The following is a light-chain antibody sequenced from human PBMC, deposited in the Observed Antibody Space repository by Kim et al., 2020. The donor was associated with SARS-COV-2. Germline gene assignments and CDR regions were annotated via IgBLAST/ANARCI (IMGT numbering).Light chain of an antibody. Sequence: ESVGERVTITFRAGKVINNELAWFQQRPGKAPKSLIYAPSSLQSGVPSKFSGSAYGTYFTLTISSLQPEDSATYYCQQYSNYPLTFGGGTKMDIK. CDR3: QQYSNYPLT. CDR2: APS. V-gene: IGKV1-16*02. CDR1: KVINNE. J-gene: IGKJ4*01.